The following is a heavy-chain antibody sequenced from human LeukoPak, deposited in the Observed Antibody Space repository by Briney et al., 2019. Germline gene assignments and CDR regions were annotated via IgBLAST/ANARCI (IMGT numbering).Heavy chain of an antibody. CDR2: IYYSGST. CDR3: ARGPPPDLDY. CDR1: GGSISSYY. Sequence: SETLSLTCTVSGGSISSYYWSWIRQPPGKGLEWIGYIYYSGSTNYNPSLKSRVTLSVDTSKNEFSLKLSSVTAADTAVYYCARGPPPDLDYWGRGTLVTVSS. J-gene: IGHJ4*02. V-gene: IGHV4-59*12.